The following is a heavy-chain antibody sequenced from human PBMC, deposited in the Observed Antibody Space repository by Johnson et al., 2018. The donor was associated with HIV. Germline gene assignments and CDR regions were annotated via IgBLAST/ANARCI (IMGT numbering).Heavy chain of an antibody. Sequence: QVQLVESGGGVVQPGGSLRLSCKASGFTFSNYGIHWVRQAPGKGLEWVTFIQFDGSGGSRDYADSVKGRFTISRDNGKNSLYLQMNSLRAEDTATYYCARLPSGYNRDTFNIWGQGTMVTVSS. CDR3: ARLPSGYNRDTFNI. V-gene: IGHV3-30*02. D-gene: IGHD5-18*01. CDR1: GFTFSNYG. CDR2: IQFDGSGGSR. J-gene: IGHJ3*02.